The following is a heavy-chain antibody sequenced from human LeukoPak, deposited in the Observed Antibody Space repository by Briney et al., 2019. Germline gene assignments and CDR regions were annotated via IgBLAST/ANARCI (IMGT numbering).Heavy chain of an antibody. J-gene: IGHJ4*02. CDR2: INTDGTST. V-gene: IGHV3-74*01. CDR3: AKDMTGLRDY. CDR1: GFTFSSYW. Sequence: GGSQRLSCAASGFTFSSYWFHWVRQAPGKGLVWVSRINTDGTSTSYADSVKGRFTIARDNAKNTLYLQMNSLRAEDTAIYYCAKDMTGLRDYWGQGTLVTVPS. D-gene: IGHD3-16*01.